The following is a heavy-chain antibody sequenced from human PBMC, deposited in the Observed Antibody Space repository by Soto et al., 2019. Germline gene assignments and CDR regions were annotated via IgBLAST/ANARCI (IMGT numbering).Heavy chain of an antibody. D-gene: IGHD3-10*01. Sequence: GGSLRLSCAASGFTFNNYGMHWVRQAPGKGLEWVAGIWHDGSNKYYADSLKGRFTISRDNSKNTLYLQMNSLRAEDTAVYYWARDPPTYYYGSGSYLYGMDVWGQGTTVTVSS. CDR2: IWHDGSNK. CDR1: GFTFNNYG. J-gene: IGHJ6*02. CDR3: ARDPPTYYYGSGSYLYGMDV. V-gene: IGHV3-33*01.